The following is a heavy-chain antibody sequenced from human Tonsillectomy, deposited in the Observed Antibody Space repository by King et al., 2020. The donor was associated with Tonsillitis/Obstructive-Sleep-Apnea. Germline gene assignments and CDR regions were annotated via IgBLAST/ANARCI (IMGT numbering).Heavy chain of an antibody. Sequence: QLVQSGGDLVTPGGSLRLSCAASGFTFSDYYMSWIRQAPGKGLEWVSYISRSNTFTNYADSVKGRFTISRDNAKNSLYLQMNSLRAEDTSAYYCARHCATFYYYYGMDVWGQGTTVTVSS. J-gene: IGHJ6*02. V-gene: IGHV3-11*06. CDR3: ARHCATFYYYYGMDV. CDR2: ISRSNTFT. D-gene: IGHD1-26*01. CDR1: GFTFSDYY.